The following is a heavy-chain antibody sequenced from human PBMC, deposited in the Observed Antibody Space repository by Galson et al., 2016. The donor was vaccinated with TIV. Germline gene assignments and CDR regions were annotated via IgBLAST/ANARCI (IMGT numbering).Heavy chain of an antibody. CDR2: ISVSGIST. V-gene: IGHV3-23*01. CDR1: GFTFSSYA. J-gene: IGHJ6*02. Sequence: SLRLSCAASGFTFSSYAMSWVRQAPGKGLEWVSSISVSGISTNYVDSVKGRFTISRDFSKNTLFLQMHSLRAEDSAVYYCARDRRHCGNECYLYYYYGMDVWGPGTTVTVSS. D-gene: IGHD2-21*01. CDR3: ARDRRHCGNECYLYYYYGMDV.